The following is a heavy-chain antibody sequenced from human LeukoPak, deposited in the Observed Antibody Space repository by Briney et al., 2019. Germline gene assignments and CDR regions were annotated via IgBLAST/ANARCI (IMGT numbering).Heavy chain of an antibody. J-gene: IGHJ4*02. V-gene: IGHV3-48*04. CDR2: IRTSGTNT. CDR1: GFTFSSFS. CDR3: ARGSPRSRMIVVVSPYYFDY. Sequence: GGSLRLSCAASGFTFSSFSMNWVRQAPGKGLEWVSYIRTSGTNTDYTGSVKGRFTISRDNAKNSLYLQMNGLRAEDTAVYYCARGSPRSRMIVVVSPYYFDYWGQGTLVTVSS. D-gene: IGHD3-22*01.